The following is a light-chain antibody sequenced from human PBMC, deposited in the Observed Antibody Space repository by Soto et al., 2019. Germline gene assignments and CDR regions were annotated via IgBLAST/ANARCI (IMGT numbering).Light chain of an antibody. V-gene: IGKV1-33*01. CDR3: QHYVYFPVR. CDR2: EAS. CDR1: QDISNY. Sequence: DIQMTQSPSSLSASVGDRVTITCQASQDISNYLNWYRQRAGKAPQLLIYEASNLQTGVSSRFSGTGSGTDFPFTASCLQPDVFATSYCQHYVYFPVRFGGVTLVEIK. J-gene: IGKJ4*02.